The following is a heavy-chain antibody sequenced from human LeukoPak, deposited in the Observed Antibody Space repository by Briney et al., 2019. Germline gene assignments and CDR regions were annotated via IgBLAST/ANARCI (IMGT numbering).Heavy chain of an antibody. CDR1: GFTFSSYE. CDR2: ISGSGDTP. V-gene: IGHV3-23*01. Sequence: PGGSLRLSCAASGFTFSSYEMHWVRQAPGKGLEWVSGISGSGDTPYYADSVKGRFIISRDNSKSTLYLQMNSLRAEDTALYYCARILGSYWTPGYDYWGQGTLVTVSS. D-gene: IGHD1-26*01. CDR3: ARILGSYWTPGYDY. J-gene: IGHJ4*02.